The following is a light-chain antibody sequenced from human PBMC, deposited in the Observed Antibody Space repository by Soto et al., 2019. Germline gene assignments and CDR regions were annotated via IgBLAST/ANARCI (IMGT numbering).Light chain of an antibody. CDR2: GDN. CDR1: SSNIGAGFD. CDR3: QSFWI. Sequence: QLVLTQPPSVSGAPGQRVTISCTGSSSNIGAGFDVQWYQQFPGTAPKLLIYGDNNRPSGVPDRFSGSKSDTSASLTISGLQAEDEAYYDCQSFWIFGGGTKLTVL. V-gene: IGLV1-40*01. J-gene: IGLJ2*01.